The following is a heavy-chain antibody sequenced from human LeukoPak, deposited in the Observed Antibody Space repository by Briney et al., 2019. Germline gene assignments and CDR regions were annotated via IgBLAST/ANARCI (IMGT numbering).Heavy chain of an antibody. Sequence: GGSLRLSCTASGFTFSNVWMSWVRQAPGKGLEGVGRVKSIVDGGTTDYAAPVKGRFTISRDDSKNTVYLQMNSLKTEDTAVYYCQGSSHEPDFFDHWGQGVLVTVSS. V-gene: IGHV3-15*01. D-gene: IGHD6-13*01. CDR1: GFTFSNVW. CDR2: VKSIVDGGTT. J-gene: IGHJ4*02. CDR3: QGSSHEPDFFDH.